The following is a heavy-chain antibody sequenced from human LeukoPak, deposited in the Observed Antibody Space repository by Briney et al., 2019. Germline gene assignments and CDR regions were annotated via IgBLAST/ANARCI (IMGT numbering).Heavy chain of an antibody. V-gene: IGHV1-2*02. Sequence: GASVKVSCKASGCTFIDFYIHWVRQAPGQGLEWMGWINPNSGAIKYSQKFQGRVSMTRDTSITTVYMDLSSLRSDDTAVYYCARVKKLMPEFEFWGQGTLVTVSS. J-gene: IGHJ4*02. CDR2: INPNSGAI. CDR3: ARVKKLMPEFEF. CDR1: GCTFIDFY. D-gene: IGHD2-2*01.